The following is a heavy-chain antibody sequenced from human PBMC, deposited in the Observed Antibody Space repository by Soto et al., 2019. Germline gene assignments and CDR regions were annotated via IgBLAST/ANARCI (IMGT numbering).Heavy chain of an antibody. Sequence: SETLSLTCAVYGGSFSGYYWSWIRQPPGKGLEWIGEINHSGSTNYNPSLKSRVTISVDTSKNQFSLKLSSVTAADTAVYYYDSSGYYRRGVFQHWGQGTLVTVSS. CDR2: INHSGST. CDR1: GGSFSGYY. V-gene: IGHV4-34*01. CDR3: DSSGYYRRGVFQH. J-gene: IGHJ1*01. D-gene: IGHD3-22*01.